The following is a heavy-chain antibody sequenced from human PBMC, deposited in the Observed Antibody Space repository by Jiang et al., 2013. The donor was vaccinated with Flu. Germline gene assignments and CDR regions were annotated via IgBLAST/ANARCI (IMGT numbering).Heavy chain of an antibody. CDR2: IYWDDDK. D-gene: IGHD5-12*01. J-gene: IGHJ5*02. Sequence: SGFSLSTSGVGVGWIRQPPGKALECLALIYWDDDKRYSPSLKSRLTITKDTSKNQVVLTMTNMDPVDTATYYCAHSWREYSGYDSNWFDPWGQGTLVTVSS. CDR3: AHSWREYSGYDSNWFDP. CDR1: GFSLSTSGVG. V-gene: IGHV2-5*02.